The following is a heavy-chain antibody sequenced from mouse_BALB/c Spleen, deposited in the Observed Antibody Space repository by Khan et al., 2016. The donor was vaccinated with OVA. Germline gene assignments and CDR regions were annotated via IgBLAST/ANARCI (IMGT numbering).Heavy chain of an antibody. D-gene: IGHD1-1*01. Sequence: QVQLKQSGAELAKPGASVKMSCTASGYTFNTYWMHWVKQRPGQGLEWIGYINPTTGYTEYNDKFKDRATLSVDKSSSTAYMQLNSLTSDDSAVYYCTRGRIDYWGQGTTLTVSS. J-gene: IGHJ2*01. CDR2: INPTTGYT. CDR1: GYTFNTYW. V-gene: IGHV1-7*01. CDR3: TRGRIDY.